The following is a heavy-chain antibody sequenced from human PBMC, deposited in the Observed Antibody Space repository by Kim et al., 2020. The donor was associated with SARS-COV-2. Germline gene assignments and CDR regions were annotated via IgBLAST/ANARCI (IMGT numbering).Heavy chain of an antibody. CDR2: IYYSGST. J-gene: IGHJ4*02. CDR3: ARDRADYANDY. D-gene: IGHD2-8*01. V-gene: IGHV4-30-4*01. CDR1: GGSISSGDYY. Sequence: SETLSLTCTVSGGSISSGDYYWSWIRQPPGKGLEWIGYIYYSGSTYYNPSLKSRVTISVDTSKNQFSLKLSSVTAADTAVYYCARDRADYANDYWGQGTLVTVSS.